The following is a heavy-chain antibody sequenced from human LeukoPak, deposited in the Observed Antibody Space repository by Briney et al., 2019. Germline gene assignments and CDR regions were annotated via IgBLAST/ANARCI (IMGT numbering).Heavy chain of an antibody. CDR3: AKSSSWDWFDP. J-gene: IGHJ5*02. D-gene: IGHD6-6*01. V-gene: IGHV3-11*04. CDR1: GFTFSDYY. Sequence: GGSLRLSCAASGFTFSDYYMSWIRQAPGKGLEWVSYISSSGSTIYYADSVKGRFTISRDNAKNSLYLHMNSLRAEDTAVYYCAKSSSWDWFDPWGQGTQVTVSS. CDR2: ISSSGSTI.